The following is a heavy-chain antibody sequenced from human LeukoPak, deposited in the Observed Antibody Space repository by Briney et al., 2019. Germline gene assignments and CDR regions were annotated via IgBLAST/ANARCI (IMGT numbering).Heavy chain of an antibody. Sequence: GSLRLSCAASGFTFSNYGMHWVRQAPGKGLEWVAFIRYDGSNKYYADSVKGRFTISRDNSKNTLYLQMNSLRAEDTAVYYCATHYYDSSGRIFDIWGQGTMVTVSS. CDR2: IRYDGSNK. CDR3: ATHYYDSSGRIFDI. D-gene: IGHD3-22*01. J-gene: IGHJ3*02. CDR1: GFTFSNYG. V-gene: IGHV3-30*02.